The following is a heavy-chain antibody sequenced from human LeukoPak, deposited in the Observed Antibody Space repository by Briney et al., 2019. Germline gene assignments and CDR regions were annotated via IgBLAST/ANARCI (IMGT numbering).Heavy chain of an antibody. CDR2: IAYHGNDE. CDR1: GFTFSSFT. V-gene: IGHV3-30*04. D-gene: IGHD7-27*01. J-gene: IGHJ4*02. CDR3: ATETGRIGDLGY. Sequence: PGTSLRLSCAASGFTFSSFTMHWVRQAPGKGLEWVEVIAYHGNDEYYADSLKGRFTISRDNSKDTLYLQMNSLRAEDTAVYYCATETGRIGDLGYWGQGALVTVSS.